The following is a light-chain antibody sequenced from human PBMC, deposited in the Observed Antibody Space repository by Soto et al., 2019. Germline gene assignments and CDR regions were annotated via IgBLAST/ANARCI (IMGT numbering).Light chain of an antibody. CDR1: QGINTF. J-gene: IGKJ4*01. Sequence: DIPMTQSPSSLSASVGDRVTITCRASQGINTFLAWYQQKPGKVPTLLISAASTLHSGVPSRFSGSGSGTDFTLIISSLQPEDVATYYCQKYNSAPLTFGGGTKVEIK. CDR3: QKYNSAPLT. V-gene: IGKV1-27*01. CDR2: AAS.